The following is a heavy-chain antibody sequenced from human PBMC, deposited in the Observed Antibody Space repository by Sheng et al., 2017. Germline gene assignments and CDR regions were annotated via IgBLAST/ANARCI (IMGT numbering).Heavy chain of an antibody. Sequence: ESGGGLMRPGGPVRLSCAASGFTFGDFAMTWVRQAPGKGLEWVSGISGSSGSISYADSVKGRFIISRDNAKNTVYLEMTSLRADDTAVYYCVRDWAFSGYDWGQGTLVSVSS. J-gene: IGHJ4*02. CDR3: VRDWAFSGYD. D-gene: IGHD5-12*01. CDR2: ISGSSGSI. V-gene: IGHV3-23*01. CDR1: GFTFGDFA.